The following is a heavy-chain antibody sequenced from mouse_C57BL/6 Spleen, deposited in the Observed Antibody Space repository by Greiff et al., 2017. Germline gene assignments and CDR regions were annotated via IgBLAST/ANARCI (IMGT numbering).Heavy chain of an antibody. CDR2: IHPNSGST. V-gene: IGHV1-64*01. CDR3: ASWSGSTMVTTEFAY. J-gene: IGHJ3*01. Sequence: QVQLQQPGAELVQPGASVTLSCTASGYTFTSYWMHWVKQRPGQGLEWIGMIHPNSGSTNYNEKFNSKATLTVDKSSSTAYMQLSSLTSEDSAVYYCASWSGSTMVTTEFAYWGQGTLVTVSA. D-gene: IGHD2-2*01. CDR1: GYTFTSYW.